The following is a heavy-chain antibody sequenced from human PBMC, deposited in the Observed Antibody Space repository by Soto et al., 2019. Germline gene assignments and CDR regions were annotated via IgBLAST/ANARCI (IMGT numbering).Heavy chain of an antibody. J-gene: IGHJ4*02. Sequence: LSLTCTVSCGSISKSNYFWGWIRQPPGKGLEWIGSILYTGSTTYNSSLQSRVTISVDTSKNQFSLKLTSVTAADTAVYFCARLGWGDGDSDYWGQGTLVTVSS. CDR2: ILYTGST. CDR1: CGSISKSNYF. V-gene: IGHV4-39*01. D-gene: IGHD2-21*01. CDR3: ARLGWGDGDSDY.